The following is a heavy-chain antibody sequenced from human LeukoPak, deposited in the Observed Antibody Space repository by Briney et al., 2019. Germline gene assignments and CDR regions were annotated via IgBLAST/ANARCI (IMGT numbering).Heavy chain of an antibody. CDR3: AKDVVPAATAWFDP. D-gene: IGHD2-2*01. CDR2: INPNSGVT. V-gene: IGHV1-2*02. Sequence: ASVTVSCKASGYTFTGYFMHWVRQAPGQGLEWMGWINPNSGVTNYAQKFQGRVTMTRDTSISTAYMELSRLRFDDTAVYYCAKDVVPAATAWFDPWAQGTLVTVSS. J-gene: IGHJ5*02. CDR1: GYTFTGYF.